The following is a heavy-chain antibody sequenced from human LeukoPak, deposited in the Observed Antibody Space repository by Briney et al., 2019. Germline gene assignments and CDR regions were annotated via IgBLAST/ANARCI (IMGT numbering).Heavy chain of an antibody. J-gene: IGHJ6*02. CDR2: IYPGDSDT. CDR3: ARSVDYSNYYGLDV. Sequence: GESLKISCKGSGFSFTRYWIAWVRQMPGKGLELMGIIYPGDSDTRYNPSLQGQVTISADKSISTAYLQWSSLKASDTAMYYCARSVDYSNYYGLDVWGQGTTVTVSS. V-gene: IGHV5-51*01. CDR1: GFSFTRYW. D-gene: IGHD4-11*01.